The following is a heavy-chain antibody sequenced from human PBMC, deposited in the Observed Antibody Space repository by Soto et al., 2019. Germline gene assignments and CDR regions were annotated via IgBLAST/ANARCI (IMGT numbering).Heavy chain of an antibody. Sequence: QVQLVQSGAEVKKPESSVKVSCKAPGGTFSTYAISWVRQAPGQGLEWMGGIIPMFGTANYAQRFQDRVTXTXHESTNTEYMGLSSLRSEDTAVYFCASGIQLWLRRINNGYSGWGQGTLVTVSS. V-gene: IGHV1-69*05. D-gene: IGHD5-18*01. CDR2: IIPMFGTA. J-gene: IGHJ4*02. CDR3: ASGIQLWLRRINNGYSG. CDR1: GGTFSTYA.